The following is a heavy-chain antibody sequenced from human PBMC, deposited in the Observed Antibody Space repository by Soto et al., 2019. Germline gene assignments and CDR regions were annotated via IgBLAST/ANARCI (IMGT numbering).Heavy chain of an antibody. J-gene: IGHJ4*02. CDR1: GGSISGYY. Sequence: SETQSLTCTVSGGSISGYYWSWIRQPPGKGLEWIAYIYYIGSTNYNPSLKSRVTISVDTSKNQFSLKLSSVTAADTAVYYCARHSNEYRKSLDYWGQGTLVTVSS. D-gene: IGHD1-1*01. CDR2: IYYIGST. V-gene: IGHV4-59*08. CDR3: ARHSNEYRKSLDY.